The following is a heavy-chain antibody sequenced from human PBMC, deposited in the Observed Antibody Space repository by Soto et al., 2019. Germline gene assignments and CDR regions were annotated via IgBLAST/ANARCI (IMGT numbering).Heavy chain of an antibody. D-gene: IGHD3-10*01. CDR3: ARQITMVRGVIINYYGMDV. CDR1: GYSFTSYW. J-gene: IGHJ6*02. CDR2: IYPGDSDT. V-gene: IGHV5-51*01. Sequence: GESLKISCKGSGYSFTSYWIGWVRQMPGKGLEWMGIIYPGDSDTRYSPSFQGQVTISADKSISTAYLQWSSLKASDTAMYYCARQITMVRGVIINYYGMDVWGQGTTVTVSS.